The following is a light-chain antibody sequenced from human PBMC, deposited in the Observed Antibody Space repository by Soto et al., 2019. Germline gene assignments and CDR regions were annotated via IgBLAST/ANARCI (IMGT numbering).Light chain of an antibody. CDR3: AARDDSLSGHWV. V-gene: IGLV1-47*01. J-gene: IGLJ3*02. CDR1: SSNIGSEY. CDR2: RNN. Sequence: QSVLTQPPSASGTPGQRVTISCSGSSSNIGSEYVVWYQHLPGTAPKLHIYRNNQRPSGVPDRFAGSKSGTSASLAISGLRSEDEADYYCAARDDSLSGHWVFGGGTKVTVL.